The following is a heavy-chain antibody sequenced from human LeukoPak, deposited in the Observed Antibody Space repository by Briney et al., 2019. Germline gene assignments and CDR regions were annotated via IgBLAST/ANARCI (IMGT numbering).Heavy chain of an antibody. V-gene: IGHV4-34*01. J-gene: IGHJ4*02. Sequence: SETLSLTCAVYGGSFSGYYWSWIRQPPGKGLEWIGEINHSGSTNYNPSLKSRVTISVDTSKNQFSLKLSSVTAADTAVYYCARGPGASRTGDSDYWGQGTLVTVSS. D-gene: IGHD1-26*01. CDR2: INHSGST. CDR3: ARGPGASRTGDSDY. CDR1: GGSFSGYY.